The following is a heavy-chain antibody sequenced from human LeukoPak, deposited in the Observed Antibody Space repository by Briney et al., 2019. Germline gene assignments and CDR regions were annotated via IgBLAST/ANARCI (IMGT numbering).Heavy chain of an antibody. D-gene: IGHD6-19*01. CDR3: ARGLGGWLRLFDY. J-gene: IGHJ4*02. Sequence: KPSGTLSLTCTVYGGSFSGYYWSWIRQPPGKGLEWIGEINHSGSTNYNPSLKSRVTISVDTSKNQFSLKLSSVTAADTAVYYCARGLGGWLRLFDYWGQGTLVTVSS. CDR1: GGSFSGYY. CDR2: INHSGST. V-gene: IGHV4-34*01.